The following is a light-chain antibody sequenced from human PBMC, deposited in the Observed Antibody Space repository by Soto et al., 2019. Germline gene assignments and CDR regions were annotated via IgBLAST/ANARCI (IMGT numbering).Light chain of an antibody. CDR2: LAS. J-gene: IGKJ5*01. V-gene: IGKV2-28*01. Sequence: ETLLTQLPLSLSVTPGEPASISCRSSQSLRHTNAYHYLDWYLQKPGQSPQLLIYLASYRASGVPDRFSGSGSGTEFTLRISRVEAEDVGVYYCMQPLDIPVTFGQGTRLEIK. CDR3: MQPLDIPVT. CDR1: QSLRHTNAYHY.